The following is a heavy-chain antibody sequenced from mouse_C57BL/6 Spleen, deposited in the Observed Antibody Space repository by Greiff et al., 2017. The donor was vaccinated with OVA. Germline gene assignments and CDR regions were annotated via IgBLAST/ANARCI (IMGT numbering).Heavy chain of an antibody. D-gene: IGHD1-1*01. J-gene: IGHJ1*03. CDR2: IDPSDSET. Sequence: QVQLQQPGAELVRPGSSVTLSCKASGYTFTSYWMHWVKQRPIQGLEWIGNIDPSDSETHYNQKFKDKAPLTVDKSSSKAYMQLSSLTSEGSAVYYCARPYYYGSSYGYFYVWGTGTTVTVSS. CDR1: GYTFTSYW. V-gene: IGHV1-52*01. CDR3: ARPYYYGSSYGYFYV.